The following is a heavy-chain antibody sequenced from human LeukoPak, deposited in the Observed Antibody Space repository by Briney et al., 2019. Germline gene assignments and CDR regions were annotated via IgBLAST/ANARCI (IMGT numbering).Heavy chain of an antibody. Sequence: GRSLRLSCAASGFIFTSYTIHWVRQAPGKGLEWVAVISYDGSNKYYADSVKGRFTISRDNSKNTLYLQMNSLRAEDTAVYYCAREDSEAFDYWGQGTLVTVSS. J-gene: IGHJ4*02. CDR3: AREDSEAFDY. V-gene: IGHV3-30-3*01. CDR2: ISYDGSNK. CDR1: GFIFTSYT. D-gene: IGHD1-26*01.